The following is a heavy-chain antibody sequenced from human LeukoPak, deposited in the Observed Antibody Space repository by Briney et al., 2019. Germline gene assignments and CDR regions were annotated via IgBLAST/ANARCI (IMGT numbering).Heavy chain of an antibody. CDR2: IYSGGST. Sequence: PGGSLRLSCAASGFTVSSNYMSWVRQAPGKGLEWVSVIYSGGSTYYADSVKGRFTISRDNSKNTLYLQMNSLRAEDTAVYYCARGLTYYDFWSGHRDDAFDIWGQGTMVTVSS. V-gene: IGHV3-66*01. CDR1: GFTVSSNY. J-gene: IGHJ3*02. CDR3: ARGLTYYDFWSGHRDDAFDI. D-gene: IGHD3-3*01.